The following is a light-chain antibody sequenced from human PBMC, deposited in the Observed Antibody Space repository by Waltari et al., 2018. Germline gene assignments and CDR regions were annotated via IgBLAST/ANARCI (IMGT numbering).Light chain of an antibody. Sequence: QSALTQPASVSGSPGQSITISCTGTSSDVGSHNLVSWYQHHPGKAPKLMIYEDTKRPSGVSNRFSGSKSGNTASLTISGLQAEDVADYYCCSYAGGTASILLGGGTKLTVL. J-gene: IGLJ2*01. CDR3: CSYAGGTASIL. CDR2: EDT. CDR1: SSDVGSHNL. V-gene: IGLV2-23*01.